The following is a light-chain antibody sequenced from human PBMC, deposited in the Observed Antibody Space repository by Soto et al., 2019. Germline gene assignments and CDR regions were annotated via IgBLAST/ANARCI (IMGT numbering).Light chain of an antibody. V-gene: IGKV1-5*01. CDR2: DAS. CDR3: QQYGGMWT. CDR1: QSISNR. J-gene: IGKJ1*01. Sequence: DIQMTQSPSTLSASVGDRVTITCRASQSISNRLAWYQQKPGKAPKVLIYDASSLESGVPSRFSGSGSGTDFILTISSLQPDDFASYGCQQYGGMWTFGQGAKGEMK.